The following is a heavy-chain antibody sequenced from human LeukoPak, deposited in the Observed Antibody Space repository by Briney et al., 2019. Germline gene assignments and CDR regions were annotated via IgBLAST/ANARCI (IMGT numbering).Heavy chain of an antibody. D-gene: IGHD3-16*02. CDR3: ARGEYYDYVWGSYRSVDY. V-gene: IGHV4-34*01. J-gene: IGHJ4*02. Sequence: PSETLSLXCAVYGGSFSGYCWSWIRRSPGKGLESIGEINHSGSTNYNPSLKSRVTISVDTSKNQFSLKLSSVTAADTAVYYCARGEYYDYVWGSYRSVDYWGQGTLVTVSS. CDR1: GGSFSGYC. CDR2: INHSGST.